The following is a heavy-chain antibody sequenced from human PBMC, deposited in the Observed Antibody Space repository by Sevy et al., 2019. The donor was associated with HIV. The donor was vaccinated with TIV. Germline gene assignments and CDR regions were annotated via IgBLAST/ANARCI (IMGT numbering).Heavy chain of an antibody. D-gene: IGHD3-22*01. J-gene: IGHJ4*02. V-gene: IGHV4-59*01. Sequence: SETLSLTCAVSGGSINSFFWSWIRQSPGKGLEWIGYVYVSGNSEYNPSLRSRVTISVDTSKKQFSLKLSSVTAADTAVYYCARGGGIYYDSRGFHPQYYFDSWGQGTLVTVSS. CDR2: VYVSGNS. CDR1: GGSINSFF. CDR3: ARGGGIYYDSRGFHPQYYFDS.